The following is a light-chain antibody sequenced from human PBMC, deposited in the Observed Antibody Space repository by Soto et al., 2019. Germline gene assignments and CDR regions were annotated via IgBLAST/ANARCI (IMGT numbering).Light chain of an antibody. J-gene: IGKJ5*01. CDR2: ASS. CDR3: QQLNTFPVT. Sequence: DIQLTQSPSFLSASVGDRVTITCRASQGISSYLAWYQQTPGKAPKLLIYASSTLQSGVPSRFIGSGSGTDFTLTISSLQPEDFATYYCQQLNTFPVTFGQGTRLDI. CDR1: QGISSY. V-gene: IGKV1-9*01.